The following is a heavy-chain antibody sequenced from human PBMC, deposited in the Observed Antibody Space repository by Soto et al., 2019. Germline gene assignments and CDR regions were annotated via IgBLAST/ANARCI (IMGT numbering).Heavy chain of an antibody. D-gene: IGHD2-15*01. CDR3: AKDIVVVAATRWFDP. V-gene: IGHV3-23*01. CDR1: GFTFSSYA. J-gene: IGHJ5*02. CDR2: ISGSGGST. Sequence: EVQLLESGGVLVQPGGSLRLSCAAPGFTFSSYAMSWVRHAPGKGLEWVSAISGSGGSTYYADSVKGRFTISRDNSKNTLYLQMNRLRAEDTAVYYCAKDIVVVAATRWFDPWGQGTLVTVYS.